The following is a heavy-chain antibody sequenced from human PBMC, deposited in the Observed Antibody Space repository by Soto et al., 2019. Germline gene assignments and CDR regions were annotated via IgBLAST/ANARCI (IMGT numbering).Heavy chain of an antibody. J-gene: IGHJ6*02. D-gene: IGHD6-19*01. V-gene: IGHV6-1*01. CDR1: GDSVSSNTAA. CDR2: TYYRSKWYN. Sequence: SETLSLTWAISGDSVSSNTAAWNWIRQSPSRGLEWLGRTYYRSKWYNDYAVSVKSRITINPDTSKNQFSLQLNSVTPEDTAVYYCARGSGWYAGVYYYYGMDVWGQGTTVTVSS. CDR3: ARGSGWYAGVYYYYGMDV.